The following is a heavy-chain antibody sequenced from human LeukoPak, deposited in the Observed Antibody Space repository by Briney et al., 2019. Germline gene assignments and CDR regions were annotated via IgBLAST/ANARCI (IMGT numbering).Heavy chain of an antibody. J-gene: IGHJ6*03. V-gene: IGHV1-18*01. CDR1: GYTFTSYG. D-gene: IGHD3-3*01. CDR2: ISAYNGNT. Sequence: GASVKVSCKASGYTFTSYGISWVRQAPGQGLEWMGWISAYNGNTNYAQKLQDRVTMTTDTSTSTAYMELRSLRSDDTAVYYCARDGSYDFWSGYGFYHYYMDVWGKGTTVTVSS. CDR3: ARDGSYDFWSGYGFYHYYMDV.